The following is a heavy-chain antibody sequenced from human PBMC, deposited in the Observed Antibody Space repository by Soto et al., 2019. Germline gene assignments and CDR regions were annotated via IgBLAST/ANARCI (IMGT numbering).Heavy chain of an antibody. D-gene: IGHD6-13*01. CDR2: ISGGGGTT. CDR1: GFTFSSYA. Sequence: GGSLRLSCAASGFTFSSYAMSWVRQAPGKGLEWVSGISGGGGTTYYADSVKGRFTISRDNSKSTLYLQVNSLRAEDTAVYYCAKDQAAAGTISRYFQHWGQGTLVTVSS. CDR3: AKDQAAAGTISRYFQH. J-gene: IGHJ1*01. V-gene: IGHV3-23*01.